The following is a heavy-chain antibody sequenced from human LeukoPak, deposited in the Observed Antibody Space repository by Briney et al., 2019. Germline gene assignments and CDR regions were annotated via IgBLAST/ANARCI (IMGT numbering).Heavy chain of an antibody. V-gene: IGHV3-21*04. CDR3: ARESRQWELLSYYYGMDV. J-gene: IGHJ6*02. CDR1: GFTVSSNY. D-gene: IGHD1-26*01. CDR2: ISSSSSNI. Sequence: GGSLRLSCAASGFTVSSNYMSWVRQAPGKGLEWVSYISSSSSNIFYADSFKGRFTISRDNAKNSLYLQMNSLRAEDTAVYYCARESRQWELLSYYYGMDVWGQGTTVTVSS.